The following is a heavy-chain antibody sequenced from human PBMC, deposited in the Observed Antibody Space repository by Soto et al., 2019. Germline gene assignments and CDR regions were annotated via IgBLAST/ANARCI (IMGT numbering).Heavy chain of an antibody. CDR2: ISGNTAGT. CDR3: AKKAGGYYNYMDV. V-gene: IGHV3-23*01. D-gene: IGHD3-16*01. Sequence: GGSLRLSCAASGFTFSGYAMSWVRQAPGKGLEWVSTISGNTAGTYYADSVKGRFTISRDNSKNTLYLQMNSLRGEDTAVFYCAKKAGGYYNYMDVWGKGTTVTVSS. J-gene: IGHJ6*03. CDR1: GFTFSGYA.